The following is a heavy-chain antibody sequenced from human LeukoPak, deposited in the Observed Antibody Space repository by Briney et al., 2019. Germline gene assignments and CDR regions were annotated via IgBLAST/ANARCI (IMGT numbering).Heavy chain of an antibody. CDR3: AREGTAGTNLNWFDP. J-gene: IGHJ5*02. CDR1: GGSISSYY. CDR2: IYYSGNT. V-gene: IGHV4-59*01. D-gene: IGHD1-1*01. Sequence: SSETLSLTCTVTGGSISSYYWSWIRQPPGKGLEWIGHIYYSGNTNYNPSLKSRVTISIDTSKNQFSLKLSSVTAADTAVYYCAREGTAGTNLNWFDPWGQGTLVTVSS.